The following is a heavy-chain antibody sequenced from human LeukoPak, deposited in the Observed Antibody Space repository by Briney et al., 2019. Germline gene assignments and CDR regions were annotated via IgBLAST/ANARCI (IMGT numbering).Heavy chain of an antibody. J-gene: IGHJ3*02. Sequence: GSSVKVSCKASGGTFSSYAISWVRQAPGQGLEWMGIINPSGGSTSYAQRFQGRVTMTRDTSTSTVYIELSSLRSDDTAVYFCARARSYYDTDAFDIWGQGTLVTVSS. D-gene: IGHD1-26*01. CDR1: GGTFSSYA. CDR2: INPSGGST. V-gene: IGHV1-46*01. CDR3: ARARSYYDTDAFDI.